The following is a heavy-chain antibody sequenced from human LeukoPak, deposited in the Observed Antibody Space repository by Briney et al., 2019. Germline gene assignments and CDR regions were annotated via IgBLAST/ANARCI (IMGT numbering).Heavy chain of an antibody. Sequence: PGGSLRLSCAASGFTFSSYAMSWVRQAPGKGLEWVSAISGSGGNTYYADSVKGRFTISRDNSKNTLYLQLNSLRAEDTAVYYCATVATVAGTWGYFDYWGQGTLVTVSS. CDR3: ATVATVAGTWGYFDY. CDR1: GFTFSSYA. CDR2: ISGSGGNT. V-gene: IGHV3-23*01. J-gene: IGHJ4*02. D-gene: IGHD6-19*01.